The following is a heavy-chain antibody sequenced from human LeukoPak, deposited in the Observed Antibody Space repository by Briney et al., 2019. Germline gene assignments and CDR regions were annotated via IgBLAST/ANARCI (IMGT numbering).Heavy chain of an antibody. Sequence: GGSLRLSCAASGFTYSTYAMSWVRQTPGKGLEWVSLIRASGDNTYYEDSVKGRFTVSRDNSKNTLYLQMNNLRAEDTAVYYCARDPRNHNYYYDRSGAHDQWGQGTLVTVSS. CDR1: GFTYSTYA. CDR3: ARDPRNHNYYYDRSGAHDQ. J-gene: IGHJ5*02. V-gene: IGHV3-23*01. D-gene: IGHD3-22*01. CDR2: IRASGDNT.